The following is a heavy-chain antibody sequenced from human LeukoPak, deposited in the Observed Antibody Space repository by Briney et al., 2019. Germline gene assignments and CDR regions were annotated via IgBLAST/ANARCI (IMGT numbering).Heavy chain of an antibody. CDR2: ISYDGSNK. V-gene: IGHV3-30*04. D-gene: IGHD3-10*01. CDR1: GFTFSSYA. J-gene: IGHJ4*02. CDR3: ARDGWYYYGSGSYLLGGDY. Sequence: PGRSLRLSCAASGFTFSSYAMHCVRHAPRKGLEWVAVISYDGSNKYYTDSVKGRFTISRDNPKNTLYLQMNRLRAEDKAVYYCARDGWYYYGSGSYLLGGDYWGQGTLVTVSS.